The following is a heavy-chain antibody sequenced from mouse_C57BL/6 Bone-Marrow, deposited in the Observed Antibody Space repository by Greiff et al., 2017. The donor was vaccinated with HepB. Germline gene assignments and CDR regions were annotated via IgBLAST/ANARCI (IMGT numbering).Heavy chain of an antibody. CDR3: TRYGYDGDWFAY. Sequence: EVKLQESGGGLVQPGGSMKLSCAASGFTFSDAWMDWVRQSPEKGLEWVAEIRNKANNHATYYAESVKGRFTISRDDSKSSVYLQMNSLRAEDTGIYYCTRYGYDGDWFAYWGQGTLVTVSA. CDR2: IRNKANNHAT. D-gene: IGHD2-2*01. V-gene: IGHV6-6*01. CDR1: GFTFSDAW. J-gene: IGHJ3*01.